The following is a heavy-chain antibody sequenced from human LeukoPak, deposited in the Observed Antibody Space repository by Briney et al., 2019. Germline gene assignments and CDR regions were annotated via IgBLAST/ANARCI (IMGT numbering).Heavy chain of an antibody. CDR3: ARRDVSDSSGYFPLFDY. J-gene: IGHJ4*02. D-gene: IGHD3-22*01. CDR1: GFAFSNYA. V-gene: IGHV3-23*01. CDR2: VSGNGVTT. Sequence: PGGSLRLSXAASGFAFSNYAMSWVRQAPGSGLNWVTGVSGNGVTTYYADSVKGRFTISRDNSKNTLYLQMNSLIAEDTAVYYCARRDVSDSSGYFPLFDYWGQGTLVTVSS.